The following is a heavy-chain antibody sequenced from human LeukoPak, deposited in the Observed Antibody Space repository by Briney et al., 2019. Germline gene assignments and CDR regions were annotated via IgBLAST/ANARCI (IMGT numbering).Heavy chain of an antibody. CDR2: ISYDGSNK. V-gene: IGHV3-30*03. J-gene: IGHJ4*02. D-gene: IGHD2-2*01. Sequence: PGGSLRLSCAASGFTFSSYGMHWVRQAPGKGLEWVAVISYDGSNKYYADSVKGRFTISRDNSKNTLYLQMNSLRAEDTAVYYCARDVDSSTSSLNWGQGTLVTVSS. CDR3: ARDVDSSTSSLN. CDR1: GFTFSSYG.